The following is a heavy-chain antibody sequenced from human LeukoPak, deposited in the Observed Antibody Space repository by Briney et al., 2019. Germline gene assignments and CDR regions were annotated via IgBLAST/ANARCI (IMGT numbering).Heavy chain of an antibody. Sequence: SETLSLTCTVSGGSISSYYWSWIRQPAGKGLELIGRIHISGNTNYNPSLKGRVTMSVDTSKNQFSLRLSSVTAADTAIYYCARENGYTWFDPWGQGTLVTVSS. CDR1: GGSISSYY. D-gene: IGHD5-12*01. CDR2: IHISGNT. V-gene: IGHV4-4*07. J-gene: IGHJ5*02. CDR3: ARENGYTWFDP.